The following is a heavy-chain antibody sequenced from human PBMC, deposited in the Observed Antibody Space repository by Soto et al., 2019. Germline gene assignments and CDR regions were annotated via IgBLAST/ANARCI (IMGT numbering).Heavy chain of an antibody. J-gene: IGHJ2*01. CDR1: GDSISSGAYY. V-gene: IGHV4-31*03. CDR3: ARVSTIVAERYFDL. Sequence: QVQLQESGSGLVKPSQTLSLTCTVSGDSISSGAYYWTWIRQHPGKGPEWIGYIYYKGNTYYNPSLKSRLLISIDTSKNQFSLNMNSVTAADTAVYYCARVSTIVAERYFDLWGRGTLVTVSS. CDR2: IYYKGNT. D-gene: IGHD2-15*01.